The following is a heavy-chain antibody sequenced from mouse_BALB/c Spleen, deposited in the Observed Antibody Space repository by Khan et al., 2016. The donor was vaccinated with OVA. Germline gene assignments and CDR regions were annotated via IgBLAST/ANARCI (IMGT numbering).Heavy chain of an antibody. CDR3: ASDRFDY. Sequence: VELVESGAELAKPGASVKMSCTASGYTFSNYWIHWVKQRPGQGLEWIGYITPSSGYTYYNPTFNDKATLTTDKSSSTSYLQLNSLTSEDSAVYSCASDRFDYWGEGTTLTVSS. CDR1: GYTFSNYW. J-gene: IGHJ2*01. V-gene: IGHV1-7*01. CDR2: ITPSSGYT.